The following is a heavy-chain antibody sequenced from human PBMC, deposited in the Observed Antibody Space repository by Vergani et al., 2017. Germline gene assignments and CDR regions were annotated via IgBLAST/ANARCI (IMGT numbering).Heavy chain of an antibody. J-gene: IGHJ4*02. V-gene: IGHV4-30-2*01. CDR1: GGSISSGGYS. CDR3: ARGMISSGYYYEPYFDY. D-gene: IGHD3-22*01. Sequence: QLQLQESGSGLVKPSQTLSLTCAVSGGSISSGGYSWSWIRQPPGKGLEWIGYIYHSGSTYSNPSLKSRVTISVDRSKNQFSLKLSSVTAADTAVYYCARGMISSGYYYEPYFDYWGQGTLVTVSS. CDR2: IYHSGST.